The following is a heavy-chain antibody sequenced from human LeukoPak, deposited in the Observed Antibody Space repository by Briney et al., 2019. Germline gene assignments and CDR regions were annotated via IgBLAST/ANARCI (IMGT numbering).Heavy chain of an antibody. Sequence: SETLSLTRTVSGGSISSYYWSWIRQPPGKGLEWIGYIYYSGSTNYNPSLKSRVTISVDTSKNQFSLKLSSVTAADTAVYYCAGGFPGFWSDKGFDPWGQGTLVTVSS. CDR3: AGGFPGFWSDKGFDP. CDR1: GGSISSYY. V-gene: IGHV4-59*01. D-gene: IGHD3-3*01. J-gene: IGHJ5*02. CDR2: IYYSGST.